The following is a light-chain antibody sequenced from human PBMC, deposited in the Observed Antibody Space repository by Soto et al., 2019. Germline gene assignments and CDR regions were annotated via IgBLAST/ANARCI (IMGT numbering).Light chain of an antibody. CDR2: DVS. V-gene: IGLV2-11*01. CDR1: SSDVGGYNY. J-gene: IGLJ2*01. CDR3: CSYAGYYNLA. Sequence: QSALIQPRSVSESPGQSVTISCTGSSSDVGGYNYISWYQHHPGKAPKLMIYDVSKRPSGVPDRFSGSKSDNTASLTISGLQAEDEGDYYCCSYAGYYNLAFGGGTKLTVL.